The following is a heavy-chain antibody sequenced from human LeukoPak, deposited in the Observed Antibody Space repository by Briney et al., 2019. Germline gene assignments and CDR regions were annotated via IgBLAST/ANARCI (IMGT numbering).Heavy chain of an antibody. J-gene: IGHJ4*02. CDR1: GGSISSYY. CDR3: ARLPYYYDSSGYYYAGPFDY. CDR2: IYYSGST. V-gene: IGHV4-59*01. Sequence: SETLSLTCTVSGGSISSYYWSWIQQPPGKGLEWIGYIYYSGSTNYSPSLKSRVTISVDTSKNQFSLKLSSVTAADTAVYYCARLPYYYDSSGYYYAGPFDYWGQGTLVTVSS. D-gene: IGHD3-22*01.